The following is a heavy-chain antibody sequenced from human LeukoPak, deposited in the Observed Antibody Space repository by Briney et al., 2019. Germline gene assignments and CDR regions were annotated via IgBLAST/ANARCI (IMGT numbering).Heavy chain of an antibody. J-gene: IGHJ6*04. CDR2: INHSGST. Sequence: SETLSLTCVVYGGSFSGYYWSWIRQPPGKGLEWIGEINHSGSTNYNPSLKSRVTISVDTSKNQFSLKLSSVTAADTAVYYCANTYYDFWSGYPTALDVWGKGTTVTVSS. CDR3: ANTYYDFWSGYPTALDV. V-gene: IGHV4-34*01. CDR1: GGSFSGYY. D-gene: IGHD3-3*01.